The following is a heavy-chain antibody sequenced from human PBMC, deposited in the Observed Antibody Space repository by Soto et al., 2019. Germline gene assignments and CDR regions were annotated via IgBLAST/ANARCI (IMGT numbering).Heavy chain of an antibody. CDR1: GGPFSSSNYF. CDR2: LYYSGNT. D-gene: IGHD3-10*01. V-gene: IGHV4-39*01. J-gene: IGHJ3*02. Sequence: SETLSLTCTVSGGPFSSSNYFWGWIRRPPGKGLEWIGNLYYSGNTYYNPSLKRRVTISVDTSKNQFSLKLSSVTAADTAVYYCASSYYYGSGVVIDPFDIWGQGTVVTVSS. CDR3: ASSYYYGSGVVIDPFDI.